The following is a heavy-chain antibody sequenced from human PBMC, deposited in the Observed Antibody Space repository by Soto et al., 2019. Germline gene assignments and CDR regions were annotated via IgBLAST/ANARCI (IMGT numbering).Heavy chain of an antibody. CDR3: ASYYELLCGSTPTRHFRPGMDV. J-gene: IGHJ6*02. V-gene: IGHV1-69*10. D-gene: IGHD3-3*01. CDR1: GYTFNSYA. CDR2: IIPILSNA. Sequence: SVKVSCKSSGYTFNSYAISWVRQARGQGLEWMGGIIPILSNANYAQNFQGRVTITGDKSTDTAYMELSRLRSEDTAVYYCASYYELLCGSTPTRHFRPGMDVWGQGTTVTVSS.